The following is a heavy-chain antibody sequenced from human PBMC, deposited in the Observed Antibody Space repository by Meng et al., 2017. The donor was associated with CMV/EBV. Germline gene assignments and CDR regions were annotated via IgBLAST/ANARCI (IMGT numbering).Heavy chain of an antibody. CDR3: ARATTIVVVPAATVGWFDP. CDR2: INHSGST. V-gene: IGHV4-34*01. J-gene: IGHJ5*02. Sequence: SETLSLTCAVYGGSFSGYYWSWIRQPPGKGLEWIGEINHSGSTNCNPSLKSRVTISVDTSKNQFSLKLSSVTAADTAVYYCARATTIVVVPAATVGWFDPWGQGTLVTVSS. D-gene: IGHD2-2*01. CDR1: GGSFSGYY.